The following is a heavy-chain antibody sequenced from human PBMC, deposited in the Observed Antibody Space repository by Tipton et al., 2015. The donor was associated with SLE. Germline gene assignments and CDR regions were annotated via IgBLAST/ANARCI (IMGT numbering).Heavy chain of an antibody. J-gene: IGHJ4*02. V-gene: IGHV3-49*04. CDR3: TNSEGR. CDR1: GFTFSSYA. CDR2: IRSRAYGGTT. Sequence: SLRLSCAASGFTFSSYAMSWVRQAPGKGLEWVGFIRSRAYGGTTEYAASVKGRFTISRDDSKSIAYLQMNSLKTEDTAVYYCTNSEGRWGQGTLVTVSS. D-gene: IGHD1-26*01.